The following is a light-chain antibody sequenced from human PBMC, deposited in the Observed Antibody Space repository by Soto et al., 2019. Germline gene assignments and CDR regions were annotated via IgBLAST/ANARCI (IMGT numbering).Light chain of an antibody. V-gene: IGKV3D-15*01. CDR3: QQYYSYPRT. Sequence: EIVMTQSPSTLSVSPAESSTLSCRASQSVSSKLAWYQQKPGQAPRLLIYGASSRATGIPERFSGSGSGTEFTLTISSLQPEDVATYYCQQYYSYPRTFGRGTKVDI. CDR2: GAS. CDR1: QSVSSK. J-gene: IGKJ1*01.